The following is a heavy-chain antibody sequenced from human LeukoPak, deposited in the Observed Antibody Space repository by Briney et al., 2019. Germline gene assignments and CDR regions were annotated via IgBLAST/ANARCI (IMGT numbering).Heavy chain of an antibody. CDR2: IYYSGST. CDR3: ARVFDYYYYGMDV. J-gene: IGHJ6*02. CDR1: GGSISSYY. Sequence: SETLSLTCTVSGGSISSYYWSWIRQPPGKGLEWIGYIYYSGSTNYNPSLKSRVTISVDTSKNQFSLKLSSVTAADTAVYYYARVFDYYYYGMDVWGQGTTVTVSS. V-gene: IGHV4-59*01.